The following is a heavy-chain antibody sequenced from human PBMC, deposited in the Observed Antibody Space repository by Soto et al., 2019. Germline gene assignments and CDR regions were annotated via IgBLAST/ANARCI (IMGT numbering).Heavy chain of an antibody. CDR1: GGSISSYY. CDR2: IYYSGST. J-gene: IGHJ6*02. Sequence: SETLSLTCTVSGGSISSYYWSWIRQPPGKGLEWIGYIYYSGSTNYNPSLKSRVTISVDTSKNQFSLKLSSVTAADTAVYYCARDQAYGSGSYKWYYYYGMDVWGQGTTVTVSS. CDR3: ARDQAYGSGSYKWYYYYGMDV. V-gene: IGHV4-59*12. D-gene: IGHD3-10*01.